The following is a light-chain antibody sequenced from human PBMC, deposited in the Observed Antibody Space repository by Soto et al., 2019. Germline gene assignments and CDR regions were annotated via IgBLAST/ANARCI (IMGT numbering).Light chain of an antibody. CDR2: AAS. Sequence: VQLTQSPSSLSASVGDRVSISCRASQSISNYLNWYQQKPGKAPKVLIFAASRLQSGVPSRFSGSGSGTDFTLTISSLQPEDFATYYCQQSYSTPSITFGQGTRLEIK. J-gene: IGKJ5*01. V-gene: IGKV1-39*01. CDR1: QSISNY. CDR3: QQSYSTPSIT.